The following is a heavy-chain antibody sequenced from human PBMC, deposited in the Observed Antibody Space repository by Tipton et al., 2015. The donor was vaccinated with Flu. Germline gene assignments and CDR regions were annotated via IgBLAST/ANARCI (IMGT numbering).Heavy chain of an antibody. CDR1: GFTFSSYA. Sequence: SLRLSCAGSGFTFSSYAMNWVRQAPGKGLEWISYIRSSTGGTTFYYADSVKGRFTISRDNAKKSLYLQMNSLRAEDTAVYYCARGSGWLQPLNYFDYWGQGTLVTVSA. J-gene: IGHJ4*02. CDR2: IRSSTGGTTF. V-gene: IGHV3-48*04. CDR3: ARGSGWLQPLNYFDY. D-gene: IGHD3-22*01.